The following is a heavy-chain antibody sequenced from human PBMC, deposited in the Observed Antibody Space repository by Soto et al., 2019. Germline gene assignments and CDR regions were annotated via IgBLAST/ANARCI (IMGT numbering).Heavy chain of an antibody. CDR2: IIPIFGTA. CDR3: ASPYYYDSSGYYYPFDY. CDR1: GGTFSSYA. D-gene: IGHD3-22*01. J-gene: IGHJ4*02. Sequence: QVQLVQSGAEVKKPGSSVKVSCKASGGTFSSYAISWVRQAPGQGLEWMGGIIPIFGTANYAQKFQGRVTITADESTSTDYMELSSLRSEDTAVYYCASPYYYDSSGYYYPFDYWGQGTLVTVSS. V-gene: IGHV1-69*01.